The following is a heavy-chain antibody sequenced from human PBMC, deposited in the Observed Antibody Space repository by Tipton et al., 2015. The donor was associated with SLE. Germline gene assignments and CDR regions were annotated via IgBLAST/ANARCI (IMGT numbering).Heavy chain of an antibody. CDR2: IIPIFGTA. D-gene: IGHD3-10*01. J-gene: IGHJ6*02. V-gene: IGHV1-69*01. CDR3: ARGPPMVQGRDYGMDV. CDR1: GGTVSKNA. Sequence: QVQLVQSGAEVKKPGSSVKVSCKASGGTVSKNAISWVRQAPGQGLEWMGGIIPIFGTANFAQKFQDRVTISADESTSTAYLELSSLRSEDTAVYYCARGPPMVQGRDYGMDVWGQGTTVTVSS.